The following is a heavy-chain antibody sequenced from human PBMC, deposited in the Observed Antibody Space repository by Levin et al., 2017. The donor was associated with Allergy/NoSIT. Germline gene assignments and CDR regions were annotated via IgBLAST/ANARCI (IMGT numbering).Heavy chain of an antibody. J-gene: IGHJ4*02. Sequence: GGSLRLSCAASGFTFSRYSMHWVRQAPGKGLEWVAVISYDGSSEYYADSVKGRFTISRDNSMNTLYLQMNSLRADDKAVDFCGKDLESGYSYGYDDGAREYWGQGTLVTVSS. CDR1: GFTFSRYS. D-gene: IGHD5-18*01. CDR3: GKDLESGYSYGYDDGAREY. V-gene: IGHV3-30-3*01. CDR2: ISYDGSSE.